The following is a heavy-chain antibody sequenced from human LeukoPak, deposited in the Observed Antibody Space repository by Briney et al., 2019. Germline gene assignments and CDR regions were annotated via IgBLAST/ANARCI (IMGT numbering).Heavy chain of an antibody. CDR1: GGSISSSSYY. CDR3: ASPRQTSGYAAKLPAEWELHSYFDY. D-gene: IGHD1-26*01. V-gene: IGHV4-39*01. J-gene: IGHJ4*02. CDR2: IYYSGST. Sequence: PSETLSLTCTVSGGSISSSSYYWGWIRQPPGKGLEWIGSIYYSGSTYYNPSLKSRVTISVDTSKNQFSLKLSSVTAADTAVYYCASPRQTSGYAAKLPAEWELHSYFDYWGQGTLVTVSS.